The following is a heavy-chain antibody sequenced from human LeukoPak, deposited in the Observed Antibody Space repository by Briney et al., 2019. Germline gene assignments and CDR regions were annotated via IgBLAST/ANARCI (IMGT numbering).Heavy chain of an antibody. CDR2: IYSTGNT. CDR3: ARGPGYTGSYSFDY. CDR1: GGSISNYY. V-gene: IGHV4-4*07. Sequence: PSGTLSLTCTVSGGSISNYYWSWIRQPAGKGLEYIGRIYSTGNTNYNPSLKSRVTMAVDTSNNQLSLKLTPVTAADTALYFCARGPGYTGSYSFDYWGPGTLVTVSS. J-gene: IGHJ4*02. D-gene: IGHD1-26*01.